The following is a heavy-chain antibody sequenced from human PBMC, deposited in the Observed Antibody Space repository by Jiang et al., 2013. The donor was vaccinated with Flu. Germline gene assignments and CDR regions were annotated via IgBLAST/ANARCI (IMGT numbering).Heavy chain of an antibody. D-gene: IGHD3-22*01. J-gene: IGHJ4*02. Sequence: GSGLVKPSETLSLTCTVSGGSISSYYWSWIRQPAGKGLEWIGRIYTSGSTNYNPSLKSRVTMSVDTSKNQFSLKLSSVTAADTAVYYCASLAYDSSGYYFDYWGQGTLVTVSS. V-gene: IGHV4-4*07. CDR1: GGSISSYY. CDR2: IYTSGST. CDR3: ASLAYDSSGYYFDY.